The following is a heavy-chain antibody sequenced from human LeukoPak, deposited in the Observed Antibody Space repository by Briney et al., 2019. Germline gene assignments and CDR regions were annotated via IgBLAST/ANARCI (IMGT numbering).Heavy chain of an antibody. V-gene: IGHV3-66*01. J-gene: IGHJ4*02. Sequence: GGSLRLSCAASGFTVSSNYMSWVRQAPGEGLEWVSVIYSGGSTYYADSVKGRFTISRDNSKNTLYLQMNSLRAEDTAVYYCARGLTDVYGGEDWGQGTLVTVSS. D-gene: IGHD4/OR15-4a*01. CDR2: IYSGGST. CDR3: ARGLTDVYGGED. CDR1: GFTVSSNY.